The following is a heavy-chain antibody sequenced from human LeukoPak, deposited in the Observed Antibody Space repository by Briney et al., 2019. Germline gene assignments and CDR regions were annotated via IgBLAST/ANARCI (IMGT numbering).Heavy chain of an antibody. V-gene: IGHV1-18*01. CDR1: GYTFTSYG. D-gene: IGHD3-9*01. CDR2: ISAYNGNT. J-gene: IGHJ5*02. Sequence: AAVTVSFTSSGYTFTSYGSSWVRQAPAQGLEWMGWISAYNGNTNYAQKLQGRVTMHTDTSTSKAYMELRSLRSDDTAVYYCARDLILAGYYRGNWFDPWGQGTLVTVSS. CDR3: ARDLILAGYYRGNWFDP.